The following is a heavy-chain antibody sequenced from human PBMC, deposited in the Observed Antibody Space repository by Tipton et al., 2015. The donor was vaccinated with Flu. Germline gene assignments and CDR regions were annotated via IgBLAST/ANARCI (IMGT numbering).Heavy chain of an antibody. D-gene: IGHD4-17*01. CDR3: ARMEWTVTTPRYFDL. J-gene: IGHJ2*01. V-gene: IGHV4-31*11. CDR1: GDSVSSDYY. CDR2: LYYIGST. Sequence: TLSLTCAVSGDSVSSDYYWGWIRQFPGKGLEWIGHLYYIGSTNYNPSLKSRVTISMDTSKNQFSLKLSSMTAADTAVYYCARMEWTVTTPRYFDLWGRGTLVTVSS.